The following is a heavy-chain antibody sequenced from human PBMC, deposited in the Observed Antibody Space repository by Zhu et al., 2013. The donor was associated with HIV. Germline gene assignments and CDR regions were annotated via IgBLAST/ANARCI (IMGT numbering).Heavy chain of an antibody. CDR2: INPNNGIT. V-gene: IGHV1-2*02. Sequence: QVQLVQSGAEVKKPGASVKLSCKTSGYTFTGHYMHWVRQAPGEGLEWMGWINPNNGITHYAQKFQGRVTLSRDTSLSTAYMELSSLESDDTAVYYCARGYFDWLRSPFFHWGQGTLGHRLL. CDR3: ARGYFDWLRSPFFH. CDR1: GYTFTGHY. J-gene: IGHJ4*02. D-gene: IGHD3-9*01.